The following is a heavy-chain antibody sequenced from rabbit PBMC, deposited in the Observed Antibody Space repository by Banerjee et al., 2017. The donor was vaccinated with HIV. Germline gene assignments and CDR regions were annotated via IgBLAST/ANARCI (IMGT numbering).Heavy chain of an antibody. CDR1: GFSFSSHLY. CDR2: IYGATGSSA. Sequence: QQQLEESGGDLVKPEGSLTLTCTASGFSFSSHLYMCWVRQAPGKGLELIACIYGATGSSAWYANWAKGRFTISKTSSTTVTLQMTSLTAADTATYFCARDDGSAGYGYGYYFDLWGPGTLVTVS. CDR3: ARDDGSAGYGYGYYFDL. J-gene: IGHJ4*01. D-gene: IGHD6-1*01. V-gene: IGHV1S45*01.